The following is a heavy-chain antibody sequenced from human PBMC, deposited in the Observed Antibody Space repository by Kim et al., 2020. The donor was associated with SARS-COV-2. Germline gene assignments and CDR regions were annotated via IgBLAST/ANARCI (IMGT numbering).Heavy chain of an antibody. V-gene: IGHV4-34*01. CDR1: GGSFSGYF. CDR3: ARNDFWGGPTAIAVFDV. D-gene: IGHD3-3*01. CDR2: INDSGKI. Sequence: SETLSLTCGVHGGSFSGYFWSWIRQTPGKGLEWIGEINDSGKINYNPSLKSRVTISLDKSKNQFSLNLGSVTAADTALYYCARNDFWGGPTAIAVFDVWG. J-gene: IGHJ3*01.